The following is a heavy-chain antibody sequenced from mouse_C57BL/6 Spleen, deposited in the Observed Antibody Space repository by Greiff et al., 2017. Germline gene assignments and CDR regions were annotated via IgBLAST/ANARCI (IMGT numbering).Heavy chain of an antibody. D-gene: IGHD1-1*01. CDR3: ARGYYGSSYGFAY. CDR1: GFTFSSYA. Sequence: EVHLVESGGGLVKPGGSLKLSCAASGFTFSSYAMSWVRQTPEKRLEWVATISDGGSYTYYPDNVKGRFTISRDNAKNNLYLQMSHLKSEDTAMYYCARGYYGSSYGFAYWGQGTLVTVSA. CDR2: ISDGGSYT. V-gene: IGHV5-4*01. J-gene: IGHJ3*01.